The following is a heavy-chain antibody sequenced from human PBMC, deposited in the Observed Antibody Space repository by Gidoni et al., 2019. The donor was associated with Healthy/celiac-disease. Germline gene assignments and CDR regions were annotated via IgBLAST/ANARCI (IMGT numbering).Heavy chain of an antibody. CDR2: ISGSGGST. CDR3: AKDSGCYSAWFDP. CDR1: GFPFSSYA. J-gene: IGHJ5*02. V-gene: IGHV3-23*01. D-gene: IGHD1-26*01. Sequence: VQRWESGGGLVQPGGSLRLPCAASGFPFSSYAMSWVRQAPVKGLEWVSAISGSGGSTYYADSVKGRFTISRDNSKNTLYLQMNSLSAEDTAVYYCAKDSGCYSAWFDPWGQGTLVTVSS.